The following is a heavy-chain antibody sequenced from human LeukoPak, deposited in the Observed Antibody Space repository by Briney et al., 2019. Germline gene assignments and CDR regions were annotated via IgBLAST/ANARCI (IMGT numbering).Heavy chain of an antibody. Sequence: GGSLRLSRAASGFTFSSYWMHWVRQAPGKGLVWVSRINSDGSSTSYADSVKGRFTVSRDNAKNTLYLQMNSLSAEDTAVYYCARVPKWELLDAFDIWGQGTMVTVSS. CDR2: INSDGSST. CDR1: GFTFSSYW. J-gene: IGHJ3*02. CDR3: ARVPKWELLDAFDI. D-gene: IGHD1-26*01. V-gene: IGHV3-74*01.